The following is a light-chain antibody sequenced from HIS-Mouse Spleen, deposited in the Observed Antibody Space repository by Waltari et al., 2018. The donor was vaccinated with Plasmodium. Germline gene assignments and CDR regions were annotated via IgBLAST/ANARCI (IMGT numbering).Light chain of an antibody. CDR2: AAS. J-gene: IGKJ4*01. CDR3: QQYYSYLLT. CDR1: QGISSY. V-gene: IGKV1-8*01. Sequence: AIRMTQSPSSFSASTGDRVTITFRASQGISSYLAWYQQKPGKAPKLLIYAASTVQSGVPSRFSGSGSGTDFTLTISCLQSEDFATYYCQQYYSYLLTFGGGTKVEIK.